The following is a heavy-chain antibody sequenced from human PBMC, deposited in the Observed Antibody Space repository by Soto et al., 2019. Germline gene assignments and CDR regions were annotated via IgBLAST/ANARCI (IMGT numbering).Heavy chain of an antibody. J-gene: IGHJ5*02. V-gene: IGHV1-18*01. CDR2: ISAYNGNT. D-gene: IGHD3-22*01. CDR3: ARDSPIITMIVEVGFDP. Sequence: SVKVSCKASGYTFTSYGISWVRQAPGQGLEWMGWISAYNGNTNYAQKLQGRVTMTTDTSTSTAYMELRSLRSDDTAVYYCARDSPIITMIVEVGFDPWGQGTLVTVSS. CDR1: GYTFTSYG.